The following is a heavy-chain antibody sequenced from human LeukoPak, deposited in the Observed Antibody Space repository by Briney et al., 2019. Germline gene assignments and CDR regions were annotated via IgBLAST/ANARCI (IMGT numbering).Heavy chain of an antibody. J-gene: IGHJ4*02. Sequence: GASVKVSRKASGGTFSSYAISWVRQAPGQGLEWMGGIIPIFGTANYAQKFQGRVTITTDESTSTAYMELSSLRSEDTAVYYCARGRDGYNTLDYWGQGTLVTVSS. CDR1: GGTFSSYA. V-gene: IGHV1-69*05. CDR3: ARGRDGYNTLDY. D-gene: IGHD5-24*01. CDR2: IIPIFGTA.